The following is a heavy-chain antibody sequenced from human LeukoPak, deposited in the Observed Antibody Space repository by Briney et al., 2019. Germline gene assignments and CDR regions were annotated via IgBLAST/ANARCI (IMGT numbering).Heavy chain of an antibody. CDR2: ISYDGSNK. J-gene: IGHJ4*02. CDR3: ARGTPDDFWSGYFTYYFDY. D-gene: IGHD3-3*01. Sequence: GGSLRLSCAASGFTFSSYGMHWVRQAPGKGLEWVAVISYDGSNKYYADSVKGRFTISRDNSKNTLYLQMNSLRAEDTAVYYCARGTPDDFWSGYFTYYFDYWGQGTLVTVSS. CDR1: GFTFSSYG. V-gene: IGHV3-30*03.